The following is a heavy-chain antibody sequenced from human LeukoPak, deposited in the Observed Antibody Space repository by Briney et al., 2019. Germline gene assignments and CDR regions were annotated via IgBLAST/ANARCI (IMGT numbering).Heavy chain of an antibody. J-gene: IGHJ4*02. CDR2: IYPGDSDT. CDR3: ATSTYCSSSTCPLDS. D-gene: IGHD2-2*01. V-gene: IGHV5-51*01. CDR1: GYMFTNPW. Sequence: GESLKISCKGSGYMFTNPWLAWVRQMPGKGLEWMGIIYPGDSDTRIRPSFQGHVTISADKSINTAYLQWKSLKASATAMYYCATSTYCSSSTCPLDSWGQGTLVTVSS.